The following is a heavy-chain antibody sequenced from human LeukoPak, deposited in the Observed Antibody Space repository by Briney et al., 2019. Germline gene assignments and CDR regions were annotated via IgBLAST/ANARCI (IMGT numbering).Heavy chain of an antibody. CDR2: INHSGST. D-gene: IGHD3-3*01. CDR1: GGSFSGYY. Sequence: SETLSLTCAVYGGSFSGYYWSWIRQPPGKGLEWIGEINHSGSTNYNPSLKSRVTISVDTSKNQFSLKLSSVTAADTAVYYCARHAPGYDFWSGYYRNYYYYMDVWGKGTTVTVSS. J-gene: IGHJ6*03. V-gene: IGHV4-34*01. CDR3: ARHAPGYDFWSGYYRNYYYYMDV.